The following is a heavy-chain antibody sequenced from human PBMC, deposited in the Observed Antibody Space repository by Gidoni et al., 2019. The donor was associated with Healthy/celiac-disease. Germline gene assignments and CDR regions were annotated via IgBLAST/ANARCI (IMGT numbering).Heavy chain of an antibody. CDR2: INHSGST. Sequence: QVQLQQWGAGLLQPSETLSLTCAVYGGSFRGYYWSWIRQPPGKGLGWIGEINHSGSTNYNPSLKSRVTISVDTSKNQFSLKLSSVTAADTAVYYCASYDFWSDNDYWGQGTLVTVSS. V-gene: IGHV4-34*01. CDR3: ASYDFWSDNDY. CDR1: GGSFRGYY. D-gene: IGHD3-3*01. J-gene: IGHJ4*02.